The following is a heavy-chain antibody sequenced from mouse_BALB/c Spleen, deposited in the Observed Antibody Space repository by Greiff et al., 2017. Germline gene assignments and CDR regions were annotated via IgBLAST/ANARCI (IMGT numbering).Heavy chain of an antibody. Sequence: VQLQQSGAELVKPGASVKLSCKTSGYTFTSYWIQWVKQRPGQGLGWIGEIFPGTGTTYYNEKFKGKATLTIDTSSSTAYMQLSSLTSEDSAVYFCARRGTTVANFDYWGQGTTLTVSS. CDR3: ARRGTTVANFDY. D-gene: IGHD1-1*01. CDR2: IFPGTGTT. CDR1: GYTFTSYW. J-gene: IGHJ2*01. V-gene: IGHV1S132*01.